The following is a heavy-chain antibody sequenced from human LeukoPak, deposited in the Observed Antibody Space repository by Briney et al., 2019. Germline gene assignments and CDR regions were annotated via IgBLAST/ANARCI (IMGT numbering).Heavy chain of an antibody. Sequence: GGSLRLSCADSGFTFSTYCIHWVRQAPGKGVEWVAGISYDGSNRYSLDSVKGRFTISRDNSKDTLYLQMNSLRPEDTAVYFCAKAPYGGTSGWFDPWGQGTLVTVSS. D-gene: IGHD4-23*01. CDR2: ISYDGSNR. CDR3: AKAPYGGTSGWFDP. V-gene: IGHV3-30*18. CDR1: GFTFSTYC. J-gene: IGHJ5*02.